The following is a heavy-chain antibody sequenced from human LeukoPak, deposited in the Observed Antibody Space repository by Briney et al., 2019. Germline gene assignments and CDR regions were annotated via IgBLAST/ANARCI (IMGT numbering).Heavy chain of an antibody. Sequence: GGSLRLSCAASGFTFSDYYMSWIRQAPGKGLEWVSYISSSGSTIYYADSVKGRFTISRDNAKNSLYLQMNSLRAEDTAVYYCARRSGYYVSSGYLIDYWGQGTLVTVSS. CDR2: ISSSGSTI. CDR1: GFTFSDYY. J-gene: IGHJ4*02. V-gene: IGHV3-11*01. D-gene: IGHD3-22*01. CDR3: ARRSGYYVSSGYLIDY.